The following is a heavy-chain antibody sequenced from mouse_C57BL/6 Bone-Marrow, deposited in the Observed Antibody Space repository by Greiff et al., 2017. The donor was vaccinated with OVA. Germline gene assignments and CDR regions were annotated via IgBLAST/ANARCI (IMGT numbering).Heavy chain of an antibody. CDR2: IYPRDGST. D-gene: IGHD2-2*01. Sequence: QVQLQQSDAELVKPGASVKISCKVSGYTFTDHTIHWMKQRPEQGLEWIGYIYPRDGSTKYNEKFKGKATLTADKSSSTAYMQLSSLTSEDSAVYFCARRIYYGYDGYAMDYWGQGTSVTVSS. CDR1: GYTFTDHT. J-gene: IGHJ4*01. CDR3: ARRIYYGYDGYAMDY. V-gene: IGHV1-78*01.